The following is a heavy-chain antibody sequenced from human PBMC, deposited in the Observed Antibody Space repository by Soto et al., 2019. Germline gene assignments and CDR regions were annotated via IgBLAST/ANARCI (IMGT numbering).Heavy chain of an antibody. V-gene: IGHV4-31*03. CDR2: IFYSGST. CDR1: GGSISSGGYY. J-gene: IGHJ4*02. CDR3: ARLFDYGDSVRFDF. Sequence: QVQLQESGPGLVKPSQTLSLTCTVSGGSISSGGYYWSWIRQHPGKGLEWIGYIFYSGSTYYNPSLQSRVTISVDTSKNQFSLKLSSVTAADTAVYYCARLFDYGDSVRFDFWGQGTLVTVSS. D-gene: IGHD4-17*01.